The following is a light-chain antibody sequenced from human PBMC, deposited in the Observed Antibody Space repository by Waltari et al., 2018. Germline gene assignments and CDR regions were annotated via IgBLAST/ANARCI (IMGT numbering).Light chain of an antibody. J-gene: IGLJ2*01. CDR1: SSDVGGYNY. CDR2: DVS. Sequence: QSALTQPASVSGSPGQSITISCTGTSSDVGGYNYVSWYQQHPGKAPKLMIYDVSNRPSGVSNRFSGSKSGNTASLTISGLQAEDEAEYYCFSHTSSITVVFGGGTKLTVL. V-gene: IGLV2-14*03. CDR3: FSHTSSITVV.